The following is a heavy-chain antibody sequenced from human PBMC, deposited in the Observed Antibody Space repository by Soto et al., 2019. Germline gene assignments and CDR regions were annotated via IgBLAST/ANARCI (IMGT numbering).Heavy chain of an antibody. J-gene: IGHJ4*02. Sequence: SETLCLTCTVSGDSISSGGYYGSWIRQHPAKGLEWIGYIYYSGTTYYNPSLESRVTISADTSENQFSLKVNSVTVADTAVYYCASTYYTGSSGPFDYWGQGALVTVS. CDR1: GDSISSGGYY. V-gene: IGHV4-31*03. CDR2: IYYSGTT. D-gene: IGHD3-22*01. CDR3: ASTYYTGSSGPFDY.